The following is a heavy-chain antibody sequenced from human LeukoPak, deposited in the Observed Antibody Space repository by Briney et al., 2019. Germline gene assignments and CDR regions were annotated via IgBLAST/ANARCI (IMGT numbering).Heavy chain of an antibody. D-gene: IGHD4-17*01. CDR1: GYTFTSYG. Sequence: ASVKVSCKASGYTFTSYGISWVRQAPGQGLEWMGWISAYNGNTNYAQKLQGRVTMTTDTSTSTAYMELRSLRSDDTAVYYCARDIYWGLPRFTVTSLFDYWGQGTLVTVSS. CDR3: ARDIYWGLPRFTVTSLFDY. J-gene: IGHJ4*02. CDR2: ISAYNGNT. V-gene: IGHV1-18*01.